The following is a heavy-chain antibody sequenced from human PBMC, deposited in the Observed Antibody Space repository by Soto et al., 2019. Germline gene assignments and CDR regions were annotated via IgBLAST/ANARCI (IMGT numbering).Heavy chain of an antibody. J-gene: IGHJ4*02. Sequence: SETLSLTCTVSGGSISSYYWSWIRQPPGKGLEWIGCIYYSGSTNYNPSLKSRVTISVDTSKNQFSLKLSSVTAADTAVYYCARNYGDYVIYFDYWGQGTLVTVSS. CDR3: ARNYGDYVIYFDY. CDR2: IYYSGST. V-gene: IGHV4-59*01. CDR1: GGSISSYY. D-gene: IGHD4-17*01.